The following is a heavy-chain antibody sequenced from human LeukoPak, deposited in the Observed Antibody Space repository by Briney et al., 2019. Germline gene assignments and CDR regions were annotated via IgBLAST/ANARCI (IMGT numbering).Heavy chain of an antibody. CDR2: IYYSGST. D-gene: IGHD3-3*01. CDR3: ARVTPYYDFWSGYTETPDAFDI. V-gene: IGHV4-39*07. Sequence: SETLSLTCTVSGGSISSSSYYWGWIRQPPGKGLEWIGSIYYSGSTYYNPSLKSRVTISVDTSKNQFSLKLSSVTAADTAVYYCARVTPYYDFWSGYTETPDAFDIWGQGTMVTVSS. J-gene: IGHJ3*02. CDR1: GGSISSSSYY.